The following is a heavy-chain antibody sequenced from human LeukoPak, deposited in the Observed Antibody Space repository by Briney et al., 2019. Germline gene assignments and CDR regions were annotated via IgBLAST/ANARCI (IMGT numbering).Heavy chain of an antibody. CDR3: ARDGATYYYGSGDYYGMDV. CDR2: IYYSGST. J-gene: IGHJ6*02. V-gene: IGHV4-59*01. D-gene: IGHD3-10*01. CDR1: GGSISSYY. Sequence: SETLSLTCTVSGGSISSYYWSWIRQPPGKGLEWIGYIYYSGSTNYNPSLKSRVTLSVDTSKNQFSLKLSSVTTADTAVYYCARDGATYYYGSGDYYGMDVWGQGTTVTVSS.